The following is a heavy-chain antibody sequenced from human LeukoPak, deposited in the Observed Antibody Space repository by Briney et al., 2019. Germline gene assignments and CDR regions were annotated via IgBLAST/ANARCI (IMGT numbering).Heavy chain of an antibody. D-gene: IGHD2-2*02. V-gene: IGHV4-4*09. CDR3: ARGSCGSTSCYIISPYYYYMDV. CDR1: GGSISSYY. Sequence: PSETLSLTCTVSGGSISSYYWSWIRQPPGKGLEWIGYIYTSGSTNYNPSLKSRVTISVDTSKNQFSLKLSSVTAADTAVYYCARGSCGSTSCYIISPYYYYMDVWGKGTTVTVSS. J-gene: IGHJ6*03. CDR2: IYTSGST.